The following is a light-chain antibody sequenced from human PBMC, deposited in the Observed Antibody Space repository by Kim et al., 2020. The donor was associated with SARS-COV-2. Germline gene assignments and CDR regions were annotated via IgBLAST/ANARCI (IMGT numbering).Light chain of an antibody. Sequence: SYEPTQPPSVSVSPGQTASITCSGDKLGDKYACWYQQKPGQSPVLVIYQDSKRPSGIPERFSGSNSGNTATLTISGTQAMDEADYYCQAWDSSLVVFGGGTQLTVL. V-gene: IGLV3-1*01. CDR2: QDS. CDR1: KLGDKY. J-gene: IGLJ2*01. CDR3: QAWDSSLVV.